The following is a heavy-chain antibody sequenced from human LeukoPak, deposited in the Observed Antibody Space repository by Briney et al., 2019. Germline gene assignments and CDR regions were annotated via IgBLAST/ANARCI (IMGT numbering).Heavy chain of an antibody. CDR1: GFIFRSHW. CDR3: ASVGATGLGAFDI. D-gene: IGHD1-26*01. V-gene: IGHV3-74*01. Sequence: GGSLRLSCAASGFIFRSHWMHWVRQAPGKGLVWVSRINSDGSNTRNADSVKGRFTISRDNDKNTLYLQMNSLRVEDTAVYYCASVGATGLGAFDIWGQGTMATVSS. J-gene: IGHJ3*02. CDR2: INSDGSNT.